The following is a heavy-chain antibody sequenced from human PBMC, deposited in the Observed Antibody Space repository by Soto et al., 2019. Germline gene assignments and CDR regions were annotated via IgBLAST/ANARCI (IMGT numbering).Heavy chain of an antibody. CDR3: ARAPALQDAFDI. CDR1: GGTFSSYT. V-gene: IGHV1-69*02. Sequence: QVQLVQSGAEVKKPGSSVKVSCKASGGTFSSYTISWVRQAPGQGLEWMGRIIPILGIANYAQKFQGRVTITADKSTSTAYMELSSLRSEDTAVYYRARAPALQDAFDIWGQGTMVTVSS. J-gene: IGHJ3*02. CDR2: IIPILGIA.